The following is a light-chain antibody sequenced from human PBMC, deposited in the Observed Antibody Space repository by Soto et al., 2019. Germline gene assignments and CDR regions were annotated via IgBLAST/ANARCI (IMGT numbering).Light chain of an antibody. CDR3: QQSYSTPIT. CDR2: AAS. J-gene: IGKJ5*01. CDR1: QSISSY. Sequence: DIQMTQSPSSLSASVGYRVTITCRASQSISSYLNWYQQKPGKAPKLLIYAASSLQSGVPSRFSGSGSGTDFTLTISSLQPEDFATYYYQQSYSTPITFGQGTRLEIK. V-gene: IGKV1-39*01.